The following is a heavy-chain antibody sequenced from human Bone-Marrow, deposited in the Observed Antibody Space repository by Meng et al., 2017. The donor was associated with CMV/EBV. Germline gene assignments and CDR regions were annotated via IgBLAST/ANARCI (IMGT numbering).Heavy chain of an antibody. V-gene: IGHV4-61*01. Sequence: SETLSLTCTVSGGSVSSGSYYWSWIRQPPGKGLEWIGYIYYSGSTNYNPSLKSRVTISVDTSKNQFSLKLSSVTAADTAVYYCARERRVPAASYYYYGMDVWGQGTTVTVSS. CDR2: IYYSGST. CDR1: GGSVSSGSYY. D-gene: IGHD2-2*01. J-gene: IGHJ6*01. CDR3: ARERRVPAASYYYYGMDV.